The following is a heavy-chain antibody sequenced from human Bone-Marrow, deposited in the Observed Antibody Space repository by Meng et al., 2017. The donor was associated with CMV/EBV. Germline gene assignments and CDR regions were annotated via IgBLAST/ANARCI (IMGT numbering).Heavy chain of an antibody. CDR2: IKNDGRET. CDR1: GFTFSDFW. CDR3: ARESRVLH. Sequence: GESLKISCVGSGFTFSDFWMNWVRQAPGKGLEWVANIKNDGRETYYVDSVKGRFTIYRDNTQNSLFLHMSSLRAEDTAVYYCARESRVLHWAQGT. D-gene: IGHD3-10*01. V-gene: IGHV3-7*01. J-gene: IGHJ4*02.